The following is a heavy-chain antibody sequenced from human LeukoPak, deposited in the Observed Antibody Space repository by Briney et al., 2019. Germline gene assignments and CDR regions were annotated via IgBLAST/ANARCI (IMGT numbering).Heavy chain of an antibody. V-gene: IGHV3-53*01. J-gene: IGHJ4*02. CDR3: ARGGYDSSGYYYYFDF. CDR1: GFTVNSNY. D-gene: IGHD3-22*01. Sequence: DPGGSLRLSCAASGFTVNSNYMSWVRQAPGKGLEWVSTIYSGGSTYYTGSLKGRFTISRDNSKNTVYLQMNGLRAEDTAVYYCARGGYDSSGYYYYFDFWGQGTLVTVSS. CDR2: IYSGGST.